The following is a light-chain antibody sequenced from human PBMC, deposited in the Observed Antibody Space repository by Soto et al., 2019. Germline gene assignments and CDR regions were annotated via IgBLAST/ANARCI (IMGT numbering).Light chain of an antibody. CDR1: QSVSSSY. J-gene: IGKJ2*01. V-gene: IGKV3-20*01. CDR2: GAS. CDR3: QQYGSSPQT. Sequence: EIVLTQSPGTLSLSPGERATLSCRASQSVSSSYLAWYQQKLGQAPRLLIYGASSRAIGIPDRFSGSGSGTDFTLTISRLEPEDFAVYYCQQYGSSPQTFGQGTKLEIK.